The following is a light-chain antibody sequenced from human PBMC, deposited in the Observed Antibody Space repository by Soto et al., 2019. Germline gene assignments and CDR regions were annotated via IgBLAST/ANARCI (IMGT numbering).Light chain of an antibody. V-gene: IGKV3-15*01. Sequence: EIVMTQSPATLSVSPGERATLSCRASQSVSSNLAWYQKKPGQAPRRLIYGASTRATGIPARFSGSGSATEFTLTISSLQSGDFAVYYCQQYNIWPPWTFGQGTKVEIK. J-gene: IGKJ1*01. CDR1: QSVSSN. CDR2: GAS. CDR3: QQYNIWPPWT.